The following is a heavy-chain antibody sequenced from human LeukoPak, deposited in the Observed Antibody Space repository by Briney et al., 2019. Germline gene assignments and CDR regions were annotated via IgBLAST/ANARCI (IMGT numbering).Heavy chain of an antibody. CDR1: GFTFSSYS. CDR3: ARPRGSYYRDAFDI. Sequence: PGRSLRLSCSASGFTFSSYSMNWVRQAPGKGLEWVSYITGSSSTIYYADSVKGRFTISRDNAKNSLYLQMNSLRDEDTAVYYCARPRGSYYRDAFDIWGQGTVVTVSS. V-gene: IGHV3-48*02. J-gene: IGHJ3*02. CDR2: ITGSSSTI. D-gene: IGHD1-26*01.